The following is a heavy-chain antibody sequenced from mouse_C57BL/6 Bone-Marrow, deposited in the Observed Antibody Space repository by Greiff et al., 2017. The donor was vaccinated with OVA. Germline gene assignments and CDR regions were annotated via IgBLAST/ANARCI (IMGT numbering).Heavy chain of an antibody. CDR1: GFTFSSYA. Sequence: EVKLMESGGGLVKPGGSLKLSCAASGFTFSSYAMSWVRQTPEKRLEWVATISDGGSYTYYPDNVKGRFPISRDNAKNNLYLQMSHLKSEDTAMYYCARGGSNYGAMDYWGQGTSVTVSS. J-gene: IGHJ4*01. V-gene: IGHV5-4*03. CDR3: ARGGSNYGAMDY. D-gene: IGHD2-5*01. CDR2: ISDGGSYT.